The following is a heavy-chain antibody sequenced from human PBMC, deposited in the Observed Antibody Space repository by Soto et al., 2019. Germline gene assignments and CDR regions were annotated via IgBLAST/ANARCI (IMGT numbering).Heavy chain of an antibody. D-gene: IGHD3-10*01. CDR3: ARDISGSINWFDP. J-gene: IGHJ5*02. CDR2: ISSSSSTI. Sequence: EVQLVESGGGLVQPGGSLRLSCAASGFTFSSYSMNWVRQAPGKGLEWVSYISSSSSTIYYADSVKGRFTISRDNAKNSLYLQMNSLRAEDTAVYYCARDISGSINWFDPWGQGTLVTVSS. V-gene: IGHV3-48*01. CDR1: GFTFSSYS.